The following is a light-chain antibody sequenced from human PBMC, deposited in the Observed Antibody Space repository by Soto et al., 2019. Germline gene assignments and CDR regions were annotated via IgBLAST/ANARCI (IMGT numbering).Light chain of an antibody. CDR3: QQYGSSPLT. CDR1: QSVRTK. J-gene: IGKJ4*01. CDR2: RAS. V-gene: IGKV3-20*01. Sequence: IVLTQSPGTLSLSPGERATLSCRASQSVRTKLAWYQKKPGQTPKVLIYRASSRATGIPDRFSGSGSGTDFPLTISRLEPEDFAVYYCQQYGSSPLTFGGGTKVDIK.